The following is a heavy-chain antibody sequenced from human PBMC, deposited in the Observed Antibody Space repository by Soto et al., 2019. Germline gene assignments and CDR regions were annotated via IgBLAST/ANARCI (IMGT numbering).Heavy chain of an antibody. D-gene: IGHD1-26*01. J-gene: IGHJ6*02. CDR1: GGSISSGGYY. V-gene: IGHV4-31*03. CDR3: ARGDHSHGGYYYYGMDV. CDR2: IYYSGST. Sequence: SETLSLTCTVSGGSISSGGYYWSWIRQHPGKGLEWIGYIYYSGSTYYNPSLKSRVTISVDTSKNQFSLKLSSVTAADTAVYYCARGDHSHGGYYYYGMDVWGQGTTVTVSS.